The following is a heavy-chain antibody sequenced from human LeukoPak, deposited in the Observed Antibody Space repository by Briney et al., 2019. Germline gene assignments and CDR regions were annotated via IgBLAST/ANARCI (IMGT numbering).Heavy chain of an antibody. CDR1: GFTFSSYA. J-gene: IGHJ4*02. V-gene: IGHV3-23*01. CDR3: AKDLVRGVIISPHDY. Sequence: GGSLRLSCAASGFTFSSYAMSWVRQAPGKGLEWVSAIIGSGGSTYYADSVKGRFTISRDNSKNTLYLQMNSLRAEDTAVYYCAKDLVRGVIISPHDYWGQGTLVTVSS. CDR2: IIGSGGST. D-gene: IGHD3-10*01.